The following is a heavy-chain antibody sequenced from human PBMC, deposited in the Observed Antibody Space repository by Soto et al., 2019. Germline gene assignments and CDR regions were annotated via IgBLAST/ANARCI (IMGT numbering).Heavy chain of an antibody. V-gene: IGHV3-21*01. CDR3: AKDHLVVHHWTTSRIPMDV. CDR2: ISSSRNYI. J-gene: IGHJ6*02. D-gene: IGHD2-2*01. CDR1: GFSFSSYS. Sequence: GGSLRLSCAASGFSFSSYSMNWVRQAPGKGLEWVSSISSSRNYIYYADSLKGRFTISRDNAKNSLFLQMNSLRAEDTAVYYCAKDHLVVHHWTTSRIPMDVWGQGTTVTVSS.